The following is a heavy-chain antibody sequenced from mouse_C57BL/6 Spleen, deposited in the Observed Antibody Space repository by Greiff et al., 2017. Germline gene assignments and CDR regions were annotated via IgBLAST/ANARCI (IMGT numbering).Heavy chain of an antibody. CDR1: GYTFTSYW. J-gene: IGHJ2*01. Sequence: VQLQPPGAELVRPGSSVTLSCKASGYTFTSYWMDWVKQRPGQGLEWIGNIYPSDSETNYNQKFKDKATLTVDKSSSSAYMQLSSLTSEDSAVYYCARGLEGFDYWGQGTTLTVSS. CDR2: IYPSDSET. CDR3: ARGLEGFDY. D-gene: IGHD3-1*01. V-gene: IGHV1-61*01.